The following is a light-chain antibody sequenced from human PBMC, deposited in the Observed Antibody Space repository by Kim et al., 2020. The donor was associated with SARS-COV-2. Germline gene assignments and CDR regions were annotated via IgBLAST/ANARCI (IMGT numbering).Light chain of an antibody. Sequence: ESVLTQSPGTLSLSPGERATLFCRASQSVGRNYLAWYQLKPGQAPRLVIYDASRRATGIPDRFSGSGSGTDFTLTISRLEPEDFAVYYCQQYGGAPPSMFGQETKLGI. J-gene: IGKJ2*01. V-gene: IGKV3-20*01. CDR1: QSVGRNY. CDR3: QQYGGAPPSM. CDR2: DAS.